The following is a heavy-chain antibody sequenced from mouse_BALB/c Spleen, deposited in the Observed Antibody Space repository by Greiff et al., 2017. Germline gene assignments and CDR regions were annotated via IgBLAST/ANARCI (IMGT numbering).Heavy chain of an antibody. V-gene: IGHV1S81*02. Sequence: VQLQQPGAELVKPGASVKLSCKASGYTFTSYWMHWVKQRPGQGLEWIGEINPSNGRTNYNEKFKSKATLTVDKSSSTAYMQLSSLTSEDSAVYYCARNYYEDAIDYWGQGTSVTVSS. J-gene: IGHJ4*01. CDR1: GYTFTSYW. CDR2: INPSNGRT. CDR3: ARNYYEDAIDY. D-gene: IGHD1-1*01.